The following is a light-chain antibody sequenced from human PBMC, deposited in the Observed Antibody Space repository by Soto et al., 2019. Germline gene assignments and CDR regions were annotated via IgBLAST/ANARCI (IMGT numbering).Light chain of an antibody. V-gene: IGLV1-44*01. CDR3: AAWDDSLNGWV. CDR2: RDD. CDR1: SSNIGGNS. J-gene: IGLJ3*02. Sequence: QSAVTQPPSTSGTPGQRVTISCSGSSSNIGGNSVNWYQQVPGTAPKLLIYRDDQRPSGVPDRFSGSKSATSASLAIRGLQSEDEADYYCAAWDDSLNGWVFGGGTQLTVL.